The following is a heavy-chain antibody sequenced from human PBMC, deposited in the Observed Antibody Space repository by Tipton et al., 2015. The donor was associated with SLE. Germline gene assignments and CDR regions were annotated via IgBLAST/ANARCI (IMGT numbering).Heavy chain of an antibody. CDR3: ARQPSGSSPDY. V-gene: IGHV5-51*01. J-gene: IGHJ4*02. Sequence: VQLVQSGAEVKKPGESLKISCKGSGYSFTNYWIGWVRQMPGKGLEWMGIIYAGDSDTRYSPSFQGQVTMSADKSISTAYLHWGSLKAPDTAMYYCARQPSGSSPDYWGQGTLVTVSS. CDR2: IYAGDSDT. D-gene: IGHD1-26*01. CDR1: GYSFTNYW.